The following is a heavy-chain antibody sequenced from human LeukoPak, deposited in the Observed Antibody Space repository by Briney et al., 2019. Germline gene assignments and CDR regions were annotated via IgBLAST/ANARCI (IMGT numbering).Heavy chain of an antibody. CDR1: GFTVGSNY. Sequence: PGGSLRLSCAASGFTVGSNYMTWVRQAPGKGLEWVALIYGDDYTFYAGSVEGRFTVSRDRSKNTVYLRLNSLRPEDTAVYFCARGPSLVPATIYYHYMDVWGTGTTVTVSS. CDR3: ARGPSLVPATIYYHYMDV. J-gene: IGHJ6*03. CDR2: IYGDDYT. D-gene: IGHD2-2*01. V-gene: IGHV3-53*01.